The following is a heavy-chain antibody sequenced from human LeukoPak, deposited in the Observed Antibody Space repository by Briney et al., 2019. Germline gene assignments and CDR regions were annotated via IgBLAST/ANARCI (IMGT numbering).Heavy chain of an antibody. CDR2: ISSSSSYI. Sequence: PGGSLRLSCAASGFTFSSYSMNWGRQAPGKGLEWVSSISSSSSYIYYADSVKGRFTTSRDNAKNSLYLQMNSLRAEDTAAYYCASRYYYDSSGYFDYWGQGTLVTVSS. J-gene: IGHJ4*02. D-gene: IGHD3-22*01. V-gene: IGHV3-21*01. CDR1: GFTFSSYS. CDR3: ASRYYYDSSGYFDY.